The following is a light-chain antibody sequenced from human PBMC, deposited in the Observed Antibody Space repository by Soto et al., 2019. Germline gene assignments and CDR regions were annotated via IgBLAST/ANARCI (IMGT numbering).Light chain of an antibody. CDR1: SGSVSTSYY. CDR3: VLNMGSGISV. Sequence: QTVVTQEPSFSVSPGGTVTLTCGLNSGSVSTSYYPSWYQQTPGQAPRTLIYSTNTRSSGVPDRFSGSILGNKAALTITGAQADDESDYYCVLNMGSGISVFGGGTKLTVL. V-gene: IGLV8-61*01. CDR2: STN. J-gene: IGLJ2*01.